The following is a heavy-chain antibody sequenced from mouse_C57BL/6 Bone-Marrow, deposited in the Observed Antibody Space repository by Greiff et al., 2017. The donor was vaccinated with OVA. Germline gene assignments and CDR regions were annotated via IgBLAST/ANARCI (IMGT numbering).Heavy chain of an antibody. Sequence: QVQLKQSAAELARPGASVKMSCKASGYTFTSYTMHWVKQRPGPGLEWIGYINPSSGYTKYNQKFKDKTTLTTDKSSSTAYMQLSSLTSEDSAVFYCARERAIYYVNYGYAMDYWGQGTSVTVSS. V-gene: IGHV1-4*02. CDR1: GYTFTSYT. J-gene: IGHJ4*01. CDR2: INPSSGYT. CDR3: ARERAIYYVNYGYAMDY. D-gene: IGHD2-1*01.